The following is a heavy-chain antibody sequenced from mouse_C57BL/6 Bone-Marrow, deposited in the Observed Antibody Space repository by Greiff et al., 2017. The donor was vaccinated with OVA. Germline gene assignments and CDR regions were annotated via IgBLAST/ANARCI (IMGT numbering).Heavy chain of an antibody. V-gene: IGHV1-18*01. Sequence: VQLQQSGPELVKPGASVKIPCKASGYTFTDYNMDWVKQSHGKSLEWIGDINPNNGGTIYNQKFKGKATLTVDKSSSTAYMELRSLTSEDTAVYYCACFGYYGTPWYFDVWGTGTTVTVSS. CDR3: ACFGYYGTPWYFDV. D-gene: IGHD1-1*01. J-gene: IGHJ1*03. CDR2: INPNNGGT. CDR1: GYTFTDYN.